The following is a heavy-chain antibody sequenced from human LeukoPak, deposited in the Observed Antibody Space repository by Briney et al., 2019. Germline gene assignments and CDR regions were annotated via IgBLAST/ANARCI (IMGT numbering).Heavy chain of an antibody. J-gene: IGHJ2*01. CDR1: GYTFTGYY. D-gene: IGHD6-19*01. CDR2: INPNSGGT. Sequence: ASVKVSCKASGYTFTGYYMHRVRQAPGQGLEWMGRINPNSGGTNYAQKFQGRVTMTRDTSISTAYMELSRLRSDDTAVYYCARDSGDAVAVNWYFDLWGRGTLVTVSS. CDR3: ARDSGDAVAVNWYFDL. V-gene: IGHV1-2*06.